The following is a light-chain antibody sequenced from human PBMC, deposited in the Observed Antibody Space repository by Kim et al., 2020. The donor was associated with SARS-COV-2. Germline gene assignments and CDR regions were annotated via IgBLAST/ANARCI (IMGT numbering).Light chain of an antibody. CDR1: QGVSNY. CDR3: QQRGS. V-gene: IGKV3-11*01. CDR2: EAS. J-gene: IGKJ5*01. Sequence: GTLSLSPGASATLSCRASQGVSNYLAWYQQKPGQAPRLLIYEASKRAAGIPARFSGSGSGTDFTLTISRLEPGDSAVYFCQQRGSFGQGTRLEIK.